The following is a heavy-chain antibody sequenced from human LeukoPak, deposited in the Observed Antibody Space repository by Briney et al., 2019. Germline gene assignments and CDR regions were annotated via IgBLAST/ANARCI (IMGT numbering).Heavy chain of an antibody. CDR1: GFTFSSYG. CDR3: AKGCYDNRAFDI. J-gene: IGHJ3*02. D-gene: IGHD3-22*01. V-gene: IGHV3-30*02. Sequence: GGSLRLSCAAPGFTFSSYGMSWVRQAPGKGLEWVAFIRYDGSNKYYADSVKGRFTISRDNSKNTLYLQMNSLRAEDTAVYYCAKGCYDNRAFDIWGQGTMVTVSS. CDR2: IRYDGSNK.